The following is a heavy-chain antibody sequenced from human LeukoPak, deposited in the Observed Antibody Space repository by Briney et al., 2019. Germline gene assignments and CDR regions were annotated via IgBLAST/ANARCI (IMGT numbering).Heavy chain of an antibody. CDR1: GFTFSSYS. J-gene: IGHJ4*02. V-gene: IGHV3-23*01. D-gene: IGHD2-15*01. CDR2: MSGNGGST. Sequence: PGGSLRLSCAASGFTFSSYSMNWVRQAPGKGLEWVSTMSGNGGSTYSADSVKGRFIISRDNSENTLHLHMNSLKAEDTALYYCAKVEGYCSGGNCYKPFDYWGQGTLVTVSS. CDR3: AKVEGYCSGGNCYKPFDY.